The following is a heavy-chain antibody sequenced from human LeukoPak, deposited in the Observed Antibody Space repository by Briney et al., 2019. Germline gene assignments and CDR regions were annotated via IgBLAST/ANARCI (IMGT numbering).Heavy chain of an antibody. J-gene: IGHJ4*02. Sequence: PSQTLSLTCTVSGGSISSGSYYWSWIRQPAGKGLEWIGRIYTSGSTNYNPSLKSRVTISVDTSKNQFSLKLLSVTAADTAVYYCARHATLFGHFAYWGQGTLVTVSS. CDR3: ARHATLFGHFAY. CDR2: IYTSGST. V-gene: IGHV4-61*02. D-gene: IGHD3-3*01. CDR1: GGSISSGSYY.